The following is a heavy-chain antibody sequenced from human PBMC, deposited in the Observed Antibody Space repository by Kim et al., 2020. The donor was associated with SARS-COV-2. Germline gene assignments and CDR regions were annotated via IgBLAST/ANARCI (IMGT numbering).Heavy chain of an antibody. CDR3: ARRNYYDSSGHDVFDI. V-gene: IGHV3-43*01. D-gene: IGHD3-22*01. Sequence: DAVKGRFTISRDNSKNSLFLHMNSLRTKDTALYSCARRNYYDSSGHDVFDIWGQGTMVTVSS. J-gene: IGHJ3*02.